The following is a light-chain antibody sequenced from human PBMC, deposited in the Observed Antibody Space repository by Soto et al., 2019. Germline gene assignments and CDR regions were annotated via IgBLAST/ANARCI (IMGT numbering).Light chain of an antibody. V-gene: IGLV2-14*03. Sequence: LTQPASVSGSPGQAITISCSGTSSDVGAFNYVSWYQQHPGKAPKLMIYDVSNRPSGVSNRFSGSKSGNTASLTISGLRAEDEADYYCNSYTSNNTYVFGTGTKVTVL. CDR1: SSDVGAFNY. CDR3: NSYTSNNTYV. J-gene: IGLJ1*01. CDR2: DVS.